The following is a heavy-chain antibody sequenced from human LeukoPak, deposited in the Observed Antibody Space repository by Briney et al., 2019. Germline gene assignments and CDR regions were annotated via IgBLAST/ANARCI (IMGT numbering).Heavy chain of an antibody. CDR1: GGSFSGYY. CDR3: ARDKGGTYSRHFDY. V-gene: IGHV4-34*01. CDR2: INHSGST. J-gene: IGHJ4*02. Sequence: SETLSLTCAVYGGSFSGYYWSWIRQPPGKGLEWIGEINHSGSTNYNPSLKSRVTISVDTSKNQFSLKLSSVTAADTAVYYCARDKGGTYSRHFDYLGQGTLVTVSS. D-gene: IGHD1-26*01.